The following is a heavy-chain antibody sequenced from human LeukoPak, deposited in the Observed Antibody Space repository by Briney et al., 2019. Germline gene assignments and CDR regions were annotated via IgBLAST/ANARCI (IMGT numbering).Heavy chain of an antibody. V-gene: IGHV4-59*08. Sequence: PSETLSLTCTVSGDSIRSYYWGWIRQSPGEGLEWIAYIYYNGRTDSNPSPKSRVTISLDMSKNQLSLKLNSVTAADTAVYYCVRHDYDTSWGLDWFFDLWGRGTLVIVSS. D-gene: IGHD2-2*01. CDR3: VRHDYDTSWGLDWFFDL. CDR1: GDSIRSYY. J-gene: IGHJ2*01. CDR2: IYYNGRT.